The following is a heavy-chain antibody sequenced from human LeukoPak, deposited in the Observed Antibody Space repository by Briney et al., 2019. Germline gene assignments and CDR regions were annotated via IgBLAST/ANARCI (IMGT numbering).Heavy chain of an antibody. Sequence: GGSLRLSCAASGFTFDDYAMHWVRQAPGKGLEWVSGISWNSGSIGYADSVKGRFTISRDNAKNSLYLQMNSLRAEDTALCYCAKDIYYYGSGRGFDYWGQGTLVTVSS. J-gene: IGHJ4*02. CDR2: ISWNSGSI. V-gene: IGHV3-9*01. D-gene: IGHD3-10*01. CDR3: AKDIYYYGSGRGFDY. CDR1: GFTFDDYA.